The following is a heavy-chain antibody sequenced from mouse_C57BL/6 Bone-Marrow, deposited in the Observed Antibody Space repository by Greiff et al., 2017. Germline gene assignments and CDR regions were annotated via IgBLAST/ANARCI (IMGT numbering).Heavy chain of an antibody. Sequence: EVKLMESGGGLVKPGGSLKLSCAASGFTFSSYAMSWVRQTPEKRLEWVATISDGGSYTYYPDNVKGRFTISRDNAKNNLYLQMSHLKSEDTAMYYCARERNSDEGYFDFWGTGTTVTVSS. J-gene: IGHJ1*03. CDR1: GFTFSSYA. CDR3: ARERNSDEGYFDF. CDR2: ISDGGSYT. D-gene: IGHD4-1*02. V-gene: IGHV5-4*01.